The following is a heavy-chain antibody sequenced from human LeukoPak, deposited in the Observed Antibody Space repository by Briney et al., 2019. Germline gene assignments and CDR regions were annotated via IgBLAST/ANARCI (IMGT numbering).Heavy chain of an antibody. CDR2: IIPILGIA. Sequence: SVKVSCKASGGTFSSYAISWVRQAPGQVLVWMGRIIPILGIANYAQKFQGRVTITADKSTSTAYMELSSLRSEDTAVYYCARGRNMIVATWGQGTLVTVSS. D-gene: IGHD3-22*01. J-gene: IGHJ5*02. CDR3: ARGRNMIVAT. V-gene: IGHV1-69*04. CDR1: GGTFSSYA.